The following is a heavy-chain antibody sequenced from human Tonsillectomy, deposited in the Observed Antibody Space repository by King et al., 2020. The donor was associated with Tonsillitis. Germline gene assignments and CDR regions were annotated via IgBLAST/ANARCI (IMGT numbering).Heavy chain of an antibody. D-gene: IGHD5-24*01. J-gene: IGHJ3*02. Sequence: VQLQESGPGLVKPSETLSLTCTVSGGSISSYYWSWIRQPPGQGLEWIGDIYYSGRTNDNPSLKSRLTISVDTSKNQFSLTLSSVTAADTAVYYCARAGGDVYNYDCFDIWGQGTMVTVSS. CDR3: ARAGGDVYNYDCFDI. CDR1: GGSISSYY. CDR2: IYYSGRT. V-gene: IGHV4-59*01.